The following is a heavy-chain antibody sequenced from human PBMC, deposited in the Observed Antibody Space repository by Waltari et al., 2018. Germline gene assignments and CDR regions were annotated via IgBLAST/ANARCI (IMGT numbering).Heavy chain of an antibody. CDR1: GFTFSNAW. J-gene: IGHJ4*02. V-gene: IGHV3-15*01. CDR2: IKSKIDGGLI. D-gene: IGHD1-26*01. CDR3: TASGSSRYYFDY. Sequence: EVQLVASGGGLVKPGGSFTLSCSASGFTFSNAWMSWVRQAPGKRLEWVGRIKSKIDGGLIEYAAPVKGRFTISGDDSKNTLYLQMNSLETEDTAVYYCTASGSSRYYFDYWGQGTLVTVSS.